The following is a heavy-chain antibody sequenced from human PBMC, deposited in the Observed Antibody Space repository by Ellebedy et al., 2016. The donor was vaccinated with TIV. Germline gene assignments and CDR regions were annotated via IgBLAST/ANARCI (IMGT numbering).Heavy chain of an antibody. CDR1: GYSFTSYW. J-gene: IGHJ6*02. Sequence: GESLKISXKGSGYSFTSYWIGWVRQMPGKGLEWMGIIYPGDSDTRYSPSFQGQVTISADKSISTAYLQWSSLKASDTAMYYCARRRGSGSYYYYYYYGMDVWGQGTTVTVSS. V-gene: IGHV5-51*01. D-gene: IGHD1-26*01. CDR3: ARRRGSGSYYYYYYYGMDV. CDR2: IYPGDSDT.